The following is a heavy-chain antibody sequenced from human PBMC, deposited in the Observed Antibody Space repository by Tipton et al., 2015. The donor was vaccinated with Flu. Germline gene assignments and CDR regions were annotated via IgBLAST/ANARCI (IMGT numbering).Heavy chain of an antibody. D-gene: IGHD2-2*01. CDR3: ARADAATAMQYYFDY. CDR2: IHNNGGT. V-gene: IGHV4-59*01. CDR1: GDSITSYY. Sequence: TLSLTCTVSGDSITSYYWSWVRQPPGKGLEWIGYIHNNGGTNYNTKYNPSLKSRVSISVDTSKNQFSLKLSSVAAADTAVYCCARADAATAMQYYFDYWGQGTLVTVSS. J-gene: IGHJ4*02.